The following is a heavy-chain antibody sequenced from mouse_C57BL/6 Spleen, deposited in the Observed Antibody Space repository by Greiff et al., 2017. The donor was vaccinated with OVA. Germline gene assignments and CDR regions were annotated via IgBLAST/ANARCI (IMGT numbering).Heavy chain of an antibody. V-gene: IGHV1-58*01. CDR2: IYIGNGYT. Sequence: EVQLQQSGAELVRPGSSVKMSCKTSGYTFTSYGINWVKQRPGQGLEWIGYIYIGNGYTEYNEKFKGKATLTSDTSSSTAYMQLSSLTSEDSAIDYCARSHITTVVATELYWYFDVWGTGTTVTVSS. D-gene: IGHD1-1*01. J-gene: IGHJ1*03. CDR3: ARSHITTVVATELYWYFDV. CDR1: GYTFTSYG.